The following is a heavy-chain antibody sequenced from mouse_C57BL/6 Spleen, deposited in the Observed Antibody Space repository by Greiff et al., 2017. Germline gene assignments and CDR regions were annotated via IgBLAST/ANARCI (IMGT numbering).Heavy chain of an antibody. Sequence: VQLQQSGAELVRPGTSVKVSCKASGYAFTNYLIEWVKQRPGQGLEWIGVINPGSGGTNYNEKFKGKATLTADKSSSTAYMQLSSLTSEDSAVYFCARHGNYGYYLDYWGQGTTLTVSS. CDR3: ARHGNYGYYLDY. CDR1: GYAFTNYL. D-gene: IGHD2-1*01. V-gene: IGHV1-54*01. J-gene: IGHJ2*01. CDR2: INPGSGGT.